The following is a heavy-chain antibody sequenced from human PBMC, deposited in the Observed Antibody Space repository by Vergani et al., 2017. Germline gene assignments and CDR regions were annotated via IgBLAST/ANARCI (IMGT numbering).Heavy chain of an antibody. Sequence: QLQESGPGLVKPSATLSLTCSVSGASINNDFYYWLWIRQPAGKGLEWIGLIYVSGITDYNSSLQSRVSMSVDTSKNQFSLTLTSVTATDTAVYYCERDNKQLRQRAFDLWGQGTMVTVSS. CDR1: GASINNDFYY. CDR2: IYVSGIT. CDR3: ERDNKQLRQRAFDL. V-gene: IGHV4-61*02. J-gene: IGHJ3*01. D-gene: IGHD4-23*01.